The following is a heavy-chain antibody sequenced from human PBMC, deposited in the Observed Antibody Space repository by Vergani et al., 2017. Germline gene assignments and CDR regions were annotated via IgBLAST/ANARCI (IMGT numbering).Heavy chain of an antibody. CDR2: VKSDGNSA. Sequence: EVQLVESGGGLVQPGGSLRLSCAASGFTLGQYWMHWVRQTPGTGLEWVSRVKSDGNSAMYADSVKGRFTISRDNSKNTLYLQMNSLRAEDTAVYYCAKTVVVAAHGRKFDYWGQGTLVTVSS. V-gene: IGHV3-74*03. CDR1: GFTLGQYW. CDR3: AKTVVVAAHGRKFDY. J-gene: IGHJ4*02. D-gene: IGHD2-15*01.